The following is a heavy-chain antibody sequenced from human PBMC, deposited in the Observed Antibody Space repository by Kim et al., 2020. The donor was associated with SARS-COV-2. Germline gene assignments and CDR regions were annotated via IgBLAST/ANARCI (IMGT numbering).Heavy chain of an antibody. CDR1: GFTFSSYS. V-gene: IGHV3-21*01. CDR3: ARGKFMIAARMGGYFDY. J-gene: IGHJ4*02. CDR2: ISSSSSYI. D-gene: IGHD6-6*01. Sequence: GGSLRLSCAASGFTFSSYSMNWVRQAPGKGLEWVSSISSSSSYIYYADSVKGRFTISRDNAKNSLYLQMNSLRAEDTAVYYCARGKFMIAARMGGYFDYWGQGTLVTVSS.